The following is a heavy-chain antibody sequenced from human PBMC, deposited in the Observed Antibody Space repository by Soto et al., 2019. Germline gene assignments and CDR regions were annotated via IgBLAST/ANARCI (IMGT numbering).Heavy chain of an antibody. V-gene: IGHV3-23*01. D-gene: IGHD2-2*01. Sequence: GGSLRLSCAASGFTFSSYAMSWVRQAPGKGLEWVSAISGSGGSTYYADSVKGRFTISRDNSKNTLYLQMNSLRAEDTAVYYCAKEAVVPIPWHLGWLDPWGQGTPVPVYS. J-gene: IGHJ5*02. CDR3: AKEAVVPIPWHLGWLDP. CDR1: GFTFSSYA. CDR2: ISGSGGST.